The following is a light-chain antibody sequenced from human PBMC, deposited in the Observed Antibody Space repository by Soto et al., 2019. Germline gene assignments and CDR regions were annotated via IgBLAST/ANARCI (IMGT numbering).Light chain of an antibody. CDR1: QNVTSTY. CDR2: GAS. CDR3: RQYGSSALT. J-gene: IGKJ1*01. Sequence: SVLTQSPGTLSLSPGERATLSCRASQNVTSTYLAWYQQKPGQPPRLLIYGASSRATGMPDRLSGSGSVTDFTLNISSLAPEDFAVYYCRQYGSSALTFGQGTKVEIK. V-gene: IGKV3-20*01.